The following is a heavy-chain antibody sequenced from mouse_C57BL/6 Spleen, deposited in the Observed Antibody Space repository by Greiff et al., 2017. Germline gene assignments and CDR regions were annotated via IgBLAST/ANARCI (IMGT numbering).Heavy chain of an antibody. V-gene: IGHV5-4*01. CDR2: ISDGGSYT. CDR3: AREVSYYSNYWFAY. Sequence: EVMLVESGGGLVKPGGSLKLSCAASGFTFSSYAMSWVRQTPEKRLEWVATISDGGSYTYYPDNVKGRFTISRDNAKNNLYLQMSHLKSEDTAMYYCAREVSYYSNYWFAYWGQGTLVTVSA. CDR1: GFTFSSYA. J-gene: IGHJ3*01. D-gene: IGHD2-5*01.